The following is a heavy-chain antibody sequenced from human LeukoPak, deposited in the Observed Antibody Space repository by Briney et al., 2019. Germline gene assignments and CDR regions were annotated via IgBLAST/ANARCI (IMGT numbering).Heavy chain of an antibody. CDR2: INHSGST. CDR3: AREGPSPFDY. Sequence: KPSETLSLTCAVYGGSFSGYYWSWIRQPPGKGLEWIGEINHSGSTSYNPSLKSRVTISVDTSKNQFSLKLSSVTAADTAVYYCAREGPSPFDYWGQGTLVTVSS. V-gene: IGHV4-34*01. CDR1: GGSFSGYY. J-gene: IGHJ4*02.